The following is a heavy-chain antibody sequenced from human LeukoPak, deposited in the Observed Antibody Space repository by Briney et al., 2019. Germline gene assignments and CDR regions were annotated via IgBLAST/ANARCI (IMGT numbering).Heavy chain of an antibody. V-gene: IGHV4-39*01. CDR1: GDSISSSNYY. CDR2: VYYSGST. CDR3: TTSYGGHGNVFDY. J-gene: IGHJ4*02. Sequence: SETLSLTCTVSGDSISSSNYYWGWIRQPPGKGLEWIGNVYYSGSTFYNPSLKSRVTISVDTSKNQFSLKLGSVTAADTAVYYCTTSYGGHGNVFDYWGQGTLVTVSS. D-gene: IGHD4-23*01.